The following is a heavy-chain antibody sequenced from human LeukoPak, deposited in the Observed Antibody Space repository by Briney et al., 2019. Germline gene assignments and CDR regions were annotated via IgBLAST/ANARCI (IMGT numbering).Heavy chain of an antibody. D-gene: IGHD6-19*01. CDR2: INGSGDTT. CDR1: GFTFSGYV. J-gene: IGHJ4*02. CDR3: VIEGW. V-gene: IGHV3-23*01. Sequence: PGGSLRLSCAASGFTFSGYVMSWVRQAPGKGLEWVSVINGSGDTTYYADSVKGRFSISRDNSKNTLYLQMNSLRAEDTAVYYCVIEGWWGQGILVTVSS.